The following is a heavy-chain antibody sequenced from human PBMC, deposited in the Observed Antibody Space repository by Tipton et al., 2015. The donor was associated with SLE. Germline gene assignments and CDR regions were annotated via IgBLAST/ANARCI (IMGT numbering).Heavy chain of an antibody. CDR1: GGSISSYY. D-gene: IGHD1-26*01. V-gene: IGHV4-59*08. Sequence: TLSLTCTASGGSISSYYWSWIRQPPGKGLEWIGYIYYSGSTNYNPSLKSRVTISVDTSKNQFSLKLSSVTAADTAVYYCASTRHGDSGIYPGAFDIWGQGTMVTVSS. J-gene: IGHJ3*02. CDR3: ASTRHGDSGIYPGAFDI. CDR2: IYYSGST.